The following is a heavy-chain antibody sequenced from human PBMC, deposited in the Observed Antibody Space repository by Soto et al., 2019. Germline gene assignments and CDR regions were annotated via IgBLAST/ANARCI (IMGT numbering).Heavy chain of an antibody. Sequence: SETMSLTCTVSGDPIRSSTYCGWIRQPPGKGLEFIGSIYSTGNTYYNPSLNSQVTISVDTSKNQFSLNVISVTAADTAVYYCRRSSRYSTDVWGQGTTVT. D-gene: IGHD6-13*01. CDR3: RRSSRYSTDV. CDR1: GDPIRSSTY. V-gene: IGHV4-39*01. J-gene: IGHJ6*02. CDR2: IYSTGNT.